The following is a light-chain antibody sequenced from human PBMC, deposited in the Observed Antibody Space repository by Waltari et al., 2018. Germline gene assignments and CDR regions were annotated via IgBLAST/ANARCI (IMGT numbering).Light chain of an antibody. Sequence: QSVVTQPPSASGTPGQWVTISCSGSRSHIGSNTVNWYQQLPGTAPKLLVYSDNRRPSGVPDRFSGSKSGTSASLAISGLQSEDEAGYYCAAWDDSLNAVVFGGGTKLTVL. CDR3: AAWDDSLNAVV. CDR1: RSHIGSNT. J-gene: IGLJ3*02. CDR2: SDN. V-gene: IGLV1-44*01.